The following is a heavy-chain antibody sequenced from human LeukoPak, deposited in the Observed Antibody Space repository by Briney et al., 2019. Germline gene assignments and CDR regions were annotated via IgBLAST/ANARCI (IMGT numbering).Heavy chain of an antibody. D-gene: IGHD6-13*01. CDR1: GGSISSYY. Sequence: PSETLSLTCTVSGGSISSYYWSWIRQPPGKGREGSGYMYYRGNTNYDPSLKSRVTISIDTPNNQFSLKLSSVTAADTAVYYCATGVHGIAAAGDYYFDYWGQGTLVTGSS. J-gene: IGHJ4*02. CDR2: MYYRGNT. V-gene: IGHV4-59*13. CDR3: ATGVHGIAAAGDYYFDY.